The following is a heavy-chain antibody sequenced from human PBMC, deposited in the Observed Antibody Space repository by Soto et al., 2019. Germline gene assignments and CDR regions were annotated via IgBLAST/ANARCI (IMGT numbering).Heavy chain of an antibody. CDR2: LIPIFGTT. J-gene: IGHJ6*02. Sequence: QVQLVQSGTEVKKPGSSVKVSCKASGGTFRSNAISWVRQAPGQGLEWMGGLIPIFGTTNYAQKFQGRVMITADESASTAYMELSSLRSDDTALYYCASLTSFYYGSGYDMDVWGQGTTVTVSS. CDR1: GGTFRSNA. D-gene: IGHD3-10*01. CDR3: ASLTSFYYGSGYDMDV. V-gene: IGHV1-69*01.